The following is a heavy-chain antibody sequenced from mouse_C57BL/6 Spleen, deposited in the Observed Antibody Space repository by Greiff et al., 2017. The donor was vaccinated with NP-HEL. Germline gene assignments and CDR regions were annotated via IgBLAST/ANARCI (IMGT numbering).Heavy chain of an antibody. CDR1: GYAFSSYW. CDR3: ARGDYYGSSYAMDY. CDR2: IYPGDGDT. D-gene: IGHD1-1*01. J-gene: IGHJ4*01. Sequence: QVQLQQSGAELVKPGASVKISCKASGYAFSSYWMNWVKQRPGKGLEWIGQIYPGDGDTNYNGKFKGKATLTADKSSSKAYMQLSSLTSEDSAVYFCARGDYYGSSYAMDYWGQGTSVTVSS. V-gene: IGHV1-80*01.